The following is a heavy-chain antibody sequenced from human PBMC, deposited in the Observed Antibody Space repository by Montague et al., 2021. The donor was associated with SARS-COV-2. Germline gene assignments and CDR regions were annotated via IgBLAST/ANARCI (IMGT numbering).Heavy chain of an antibody. CDR2: INNSWST. CDR3: ASQVLGFWSGIDY. CDR1: GGSISSSK. J-gene: IGHJ4*02. Sequence: SETLSLTCTVSGGSISSSKWSWIRHRPGTGLELIGNINNSWSTNYNHYLKSRVTISVDTSKNQFSLTLSSVTVADTAVYYCASQVLGFWSGIDYWGQGTLVTVSS. V-gene: IGHV4-59*12. D-gene: IGHD3-3*01.